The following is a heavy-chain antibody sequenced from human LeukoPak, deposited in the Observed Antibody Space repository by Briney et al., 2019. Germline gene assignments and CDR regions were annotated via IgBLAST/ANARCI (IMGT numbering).Heavy chain of an antibody. CDR2: INYSGST. CDR3: AREGVASSKYYYYGMDV. J-gene: IGHJ6*02. CDR1: GGSISSGGYY. Sequence: SQTLTLTCTVSGGSISSGGYYWSWIRQHPGKGLEWIGYINYSGSTYYNPSLKSRVTISVDTSKNQFSLKLSSVTAADTAVYYCAREGVASSKYYYYGMDVWGQGTTVTVSS. V-gene: IGHV4-31*03. D-gene: IGHD3-10*01.